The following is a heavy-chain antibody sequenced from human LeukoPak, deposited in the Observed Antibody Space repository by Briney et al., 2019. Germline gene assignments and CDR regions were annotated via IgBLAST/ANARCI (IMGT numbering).Heavy chain of an antibody. CDR2: IESDGSST. J-gene: IGHJ4*02. Sequence: GGSLRLSCVASGFTFSSYWMHWVRQAPGKGLVWVSRIESDGSSTSYADSVKGRFTISRDSAKNTLSLQMSSLRAEDTAMYYCTRGFGSGSSLPFDYWGQGTLVTVSS. V-gene: IGHV3-74*01. CDR3: TRGFGSGSSLPFDY. CDR1: GFTFSSYW. D-gene: IGHD3-10*01.